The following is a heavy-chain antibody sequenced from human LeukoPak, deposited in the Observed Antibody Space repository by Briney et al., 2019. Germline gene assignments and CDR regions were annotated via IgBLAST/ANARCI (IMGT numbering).Heavy chain of an antibody. CDR2: ISSSSSTI. CDR1: GFTFSSYS. CDR3: AIEEDCSSTSCYRSVYYYYGMDV. V-gene: IGHV3-48*02. D-gene: IGHD2-2*01. J-gene: IGHJ6*02. Sequence: GGSLRLSCAASGFTFSSYSINWVRQAPGKGLEWVSYISSSSSTIYYADSVKGRFTISRDNAKNSLYLQMNSLRDEDTAVYYCAIEEDCSSTSCYRSVYYYYGMDVWGQGTTVTVSS.